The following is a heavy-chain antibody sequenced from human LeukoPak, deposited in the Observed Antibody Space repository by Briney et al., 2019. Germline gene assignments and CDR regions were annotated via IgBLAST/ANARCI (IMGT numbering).Heavy chain of an antibody. Sequence: SVKVSCKASGGSFSDYSISWVRQAPGQELEWMGRIIAILDTAHYAQKFQGRFPITADKSTTTVYMELSSLRSDDTAVYYCVRSGYDYDWFDPWGQGTLVTVSS. CDR2: IIAILDTA. J-gene: IGHJ5*02. V-gene: IGHV1-69*08. CDR1: GGSFSDYS. CDR3: VRSGYDYDWFDP. D-gene: IGHD5-12*01.